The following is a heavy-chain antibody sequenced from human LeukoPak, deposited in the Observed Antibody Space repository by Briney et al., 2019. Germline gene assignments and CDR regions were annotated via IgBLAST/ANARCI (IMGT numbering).Heavy chain of an antibody. Sequence: GGSLRLSCAASGFTFSSYSMSWVRQAPGKGLEWVSVIYSGGSTYYADSVKGRFTISRDNSKNTLYLQMNSLRAEDTAVYYCARVTYYYDSSGKRIDAFDIWGQGTMVTVSS. CDR3: ARVTYYYDSSGKRIDAFDI. J-gene: IGHJ3*02. CDR1: GFTFSSYS. V-gene: IGHV3-53*01. D-gene: IGHD3-22*01. CDR2: IYSGGST.